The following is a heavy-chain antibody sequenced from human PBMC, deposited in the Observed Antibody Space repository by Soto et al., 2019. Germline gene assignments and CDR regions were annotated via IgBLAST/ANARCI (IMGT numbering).Heavy chain of an antibody. CDR1: GGSISRYY. J-gene: IGHJ4*02. V-gene: IGHV4-59*01. Sequence: SETLSLTCTVSGGSISRYYWSWSRQPPGKGLEWIGYIYYSGSTNYNPSLKSRVTISVDTSKNQFSLKLSSVTAADTAVYYCARALTYYYGSGSYSILDYWGQGTLVTVS. CDR2: IYYSGST. D-gene: IGHD3-10*01. CDR3: ARALTYYYGSGSYSILDY.